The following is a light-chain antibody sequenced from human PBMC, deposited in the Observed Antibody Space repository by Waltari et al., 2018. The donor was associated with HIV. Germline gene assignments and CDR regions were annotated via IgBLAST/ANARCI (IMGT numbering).Light chain of an antibody. V-gene: IGLV2-23*02. CDR3: CSYAGSSTLI. Sequence: QSALTQPASVSGSPGQSITISCTGTSSDVGSYNLVSWYQQNPDKAPKLMIYEVSKRPSGVANRFSGSKSGNTASLTISGLQAEDGAAYYCCSYAGSSTLIFGGGTKLTVL. CDR2: EVS. CDR1: SSDVGSYNL. J-gene: IGLJ2*01.